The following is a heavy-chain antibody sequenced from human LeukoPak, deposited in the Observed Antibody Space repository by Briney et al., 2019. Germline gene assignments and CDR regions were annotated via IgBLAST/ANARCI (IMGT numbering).Heavy chain of an antibody. Sequence: GGSLRLSCAASGFTFSSYGMHWVRQAPGKGLEWVAVISYDGSNKDYADSVKGRFTISRDNSKNTLYLQMNSLRAEDTAVYYCAKDSEGYRSGCYDYWGQGTLVTVSS. V-gene: IGHV3-30*18. J-gene: IGHJ4*02. CDR2: ISYDGSNK. CDR3: AKDSEGYRSGCYDY. CDR1: GFTFSSYG. D-gene: IGHD6-19*01.